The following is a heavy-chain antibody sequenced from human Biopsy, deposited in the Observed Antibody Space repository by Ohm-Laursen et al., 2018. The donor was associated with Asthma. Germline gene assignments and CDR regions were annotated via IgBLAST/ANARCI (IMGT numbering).Heavy chain of an antibody. CDR2: MYHSGSP. CDR3: VRHQYSSSWSTFDY. J-gene: IGHJ4*02. V-gene: IGHV4-39*01. CDR1: GGPITSSSYY. D-gene: IGHD3-22*01. Sequence: TLSLTCAVSGGPITSSSYYWGWIRQPPGKGMEWIGSMYHSGSPYYHPSLKSRATISVDTSKNQLSMKMSSVTAADTAVYFCVRHQYSSSWSTFDYGGQGALVTVS.